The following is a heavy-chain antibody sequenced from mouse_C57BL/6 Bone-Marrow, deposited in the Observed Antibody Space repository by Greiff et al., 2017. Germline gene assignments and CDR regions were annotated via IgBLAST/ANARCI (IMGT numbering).Heavy chain of an antibody. J-gene: IGHJ4*01. V-gene: IGHV1-50*01. CDR2: IDPSDSYT. CDR1: GYTFTSYW. Sequence: QVQLQQPGAELVKPGASVKLSCKASGYTFTSYWMQWVKQRPGQGLEWIGDIDPSDSYTNYNQKFKGKATLTVDTSSSTAYMQLSSLTSEDSAVYDCARGGNDEYYYARDYWGQGTSVTVSS. D-gene: IGHD2-2*01. CDR3: ARGGNDEYYYARDY.